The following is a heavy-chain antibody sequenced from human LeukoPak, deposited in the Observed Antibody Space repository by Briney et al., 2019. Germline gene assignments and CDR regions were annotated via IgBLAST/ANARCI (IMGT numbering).Heavy chain of an antibody. CDR3: ARSSDCSRASCFTSYFDS. CDR1: GDSISSDNYY. D-gene: IGHD2-2*02. Sequence: NPSETLSLTCTVSGDSISSDNYYSGWLRQSPGKGLERFGSIYYGGSPYYNPSLESRVTMSVDTSKSQFSLRLSSVTAADTAMYYCARSSDCSRASCFTSYFDSWGQGTLVTVSS. V-gene: IGHV4-39*07. CDR2: IYYGGSP. J-gene: IGHJ4*02.